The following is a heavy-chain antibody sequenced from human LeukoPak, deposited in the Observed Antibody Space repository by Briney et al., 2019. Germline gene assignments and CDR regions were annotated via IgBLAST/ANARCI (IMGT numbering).Heavy chain of an antibody. CDR1: GFTFSSYS. J-gene: IGHJ6*04. CDR2: ISSSSSYI. V-gene: IGHV3-21*01. Sequence: PGGSLRLSCAASGFTFSSYSMNWVGQAPGKGLEWVSSISSSSSYIYYADSVKGRFTISRDNAKNSLYLQMNSLRAEDTAVYYCARAQNRDYCSSTSCYAFFYYGMDVWGKGTTVTVSS. D-gene: IGHD2-2*01. CDR3: ARAQNRDYCSSTSCYAFFYYGMDV.